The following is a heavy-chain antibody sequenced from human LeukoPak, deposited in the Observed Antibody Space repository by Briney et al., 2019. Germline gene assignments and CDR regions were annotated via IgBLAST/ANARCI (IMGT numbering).Heavy chain of an antibody. CDR3: ARGGEQWLEIDY. D-gene: IGHD6-19*01. CDR2: IYTSGST. V-gene: IGHV4-4*07. J-gene: IGHJ4*02. Sequence: SETLSLTCTVSGGSISSYYWSWIRQPAGKGLEWIGRIYTSGSTNYNPSLKSRVTMSVDTSKNQFSLKLTSVTAADTAVYYCARGGEQWLEIDYWGQGTLVTVSS. CDR1: GGSISSYY.